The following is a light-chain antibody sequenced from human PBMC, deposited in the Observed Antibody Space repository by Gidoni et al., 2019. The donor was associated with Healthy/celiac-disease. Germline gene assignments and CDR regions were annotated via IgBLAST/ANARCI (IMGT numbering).Light chain of an antibody. CDR3: QQYNNFPR. CDR2: GAS. CDR1: QSVSSN. J-gene: IGKJ1*01. Sequence: EIVMTQSPATLSVSPGERATLPCRASQSVSSNLAWYQQKPGQAPRLLIYGASTRATGIPARFSGSGSGTEFTLTISSLQSEDFAVYYCQQYNNFPRFGQGTKVEIK. V-gene: IGKV3-15*01.